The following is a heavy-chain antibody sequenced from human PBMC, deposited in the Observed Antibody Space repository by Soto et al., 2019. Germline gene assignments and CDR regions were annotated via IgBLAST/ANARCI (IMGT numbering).Heavy chain of an antibody. J-gene: IGHJ2*01. CDR1: GFTFSSYW. Sequence: EVQLVESGGGLVQPGGSLRLSCAASGFTFSSYWMSWVRQAPGKGLEWVANIKQDGSEKYYVDSVKGRFTISRDNAKNSLYLQMNSLRAEDTAVYYCARVGVVVAATQSWYFDLWGRGTLVTVSS. CDR3: ARVGVVVAATQSWYFDL. CDR2: IKQDGSEK. D-gene: IGHD2-15*01. V-gene: IGHV3-7*01.